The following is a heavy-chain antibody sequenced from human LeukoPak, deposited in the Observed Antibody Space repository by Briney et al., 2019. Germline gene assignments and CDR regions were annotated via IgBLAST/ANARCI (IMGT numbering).Heavy chain of an antibody. CDR1: GVYISGLV. D-gene: IGHD6-19*01. CDR3: ARLTKGEQWLAYYFDY. V-gene: IGHV4-59*08. CDR2: IYDTGTPT. Sequence: SETLSLTCTVSGVYISGLVWSWLGQPPGEGMDYVGFIYDTGTPTNYNPLLKSRVTLSVDTSKNQFSLNLKSVTAADTAVYYCARLTKGEQWLAYYFDYWGQGALVTASS. J-gene: IGHJ4*02.